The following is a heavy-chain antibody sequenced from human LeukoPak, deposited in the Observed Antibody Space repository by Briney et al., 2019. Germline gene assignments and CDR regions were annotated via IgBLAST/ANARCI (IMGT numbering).Heavy chain of an antibody. D-gene: IGHD1-26*01. CDR3: ARDNGRGELTGAFDI. CDR1: GGTFSSYA. V-gene: IGHV1-69*13. J-gene: IGHJ3*02. CDR2: IIPIFGTA. Sequence: ASVTVSCKASGGTFSSYAISWVRQAPGRGLEWMGGIIPIFGTANYAQKFQGRVTITADESTSTAYMELSSLRSEDTAVYYCARDNGRGELTGAFDIWGQGTMVTVSS.